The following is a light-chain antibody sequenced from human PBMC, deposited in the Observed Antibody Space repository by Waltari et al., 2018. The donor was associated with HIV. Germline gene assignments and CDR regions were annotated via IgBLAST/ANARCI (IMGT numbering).Light chain of an antibody. CDR3: QSYDSGLSAYV. J-gene: IGLJ1*01. V-gene: IGLV1-40*01. CDR1: SSNIGAGYA. CDR2: GNT. Sequence: QSVLTQPPSVSGAPGQRVTISCTGSSSNIGAGYAVHWFQQLPGTAPKLLIYGNTNRPSGVPDRFSGSKSGTSASLAITGLQAEDEADYYCQSYDSGLSAYVFGTGTKVTVL.